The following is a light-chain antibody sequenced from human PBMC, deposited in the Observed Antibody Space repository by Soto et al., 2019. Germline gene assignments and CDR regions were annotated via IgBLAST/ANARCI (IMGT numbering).Light chain of an antibody. J-gene: IGLJ1*01. CDR2: EVS. V-gene: IGLV2-14*01. Sequence: QSVLTQPASVSGSPGQSITISCTGTSSDVGGYNYVSWYQQHPGKAPKLMIYEVSNRPSGVSFRFSGSKSGNTASLTISGLQAEDEADYYCSSSTSRTTYVFGTGTKLTVL. CDR1: SSDVGGYNY. CDR3: SSSTSRTTYV.